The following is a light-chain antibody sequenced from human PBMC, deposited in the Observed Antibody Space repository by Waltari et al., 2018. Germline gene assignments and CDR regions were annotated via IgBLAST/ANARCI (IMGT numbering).Light chain of an antibody. Sequence: QSALTQPPSASGSPGQSVTISCTGTSSDVGAYNSVSWYLQHPGTAPKLMIYEVPKRPSGVPDRFSGSKSGNTASLTVSGLQTEDEADYYCTSDGGSSNFYVFGTGTKVTVL. CDR2: EVP. V-gene: IGLV2-8*01. CDR3: TSDGGSSNFYV. CDR1: SSDVGAYNS. J-gene: IGLJ1*01.